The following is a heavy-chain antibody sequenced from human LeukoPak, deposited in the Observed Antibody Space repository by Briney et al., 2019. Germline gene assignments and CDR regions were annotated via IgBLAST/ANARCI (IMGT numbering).Heavy chain of an antibody. J-gene: IGHJ4*02. D-gene: IGHD3-22*01. Sequence: GGSLRLSCAASGFTFSSYAMSWVRQAPGKGLEWVSAISGSGGSTYYADSVKGRFTISRENSKNTLYLQMNSLRAEDTAVYYCAKDYDSSGYYYGLDYWGQGTLVTVSS. V-gene: IGHV3-23*01. CDR3: AKDYDSSGYYYGLDY. CDR2: ISGSGGST. CDR1: GFTFSSYA.